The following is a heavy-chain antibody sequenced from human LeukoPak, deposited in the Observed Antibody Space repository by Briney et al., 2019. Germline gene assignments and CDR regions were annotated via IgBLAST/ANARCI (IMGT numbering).Heavy chain of an antibody. Sequence: SETLSLTCTVSGGSISSGDYYWSWIRQPPGKGLEWIGYIYYSGSTYYNPSLKSRVTISVDTSKNQFSLKLSSVTAADTAVYYCARGPYYDFWSGYSSFDYWGQGTLVTVSS. CDR2: IYYSGST. CDR3: ARGPYYDFWSGYSSFDY. J-gene: IGHJ4*02. D-gene: IGHD3-3*01. V-gene: IGHV4-30-4*08. CDR1: GGSISSGDYY.